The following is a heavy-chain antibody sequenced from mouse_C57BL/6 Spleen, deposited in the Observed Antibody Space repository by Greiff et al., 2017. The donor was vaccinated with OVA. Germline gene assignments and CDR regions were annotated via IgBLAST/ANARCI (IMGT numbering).Heavy chain of an antibody. CDR3: ARRGRWAFGY. V-gene: IGHV1-47*01. D-gene: IGHD2-3*01. CDR1: GYTFTTYP. CDR2: FHPYNDDT. J-gene: IGHJ2*01. Sequence: VQLQQSGAELVKPGASVKMSCTASGYTFTTYPIEWMKQNHEKSLEWIGNFHPYNDDTEYTEKFKGKATLTVEKYSSTVYLEHSRLTSDDSAVYFFARRGRWAFGYWGQGATLTVSS.